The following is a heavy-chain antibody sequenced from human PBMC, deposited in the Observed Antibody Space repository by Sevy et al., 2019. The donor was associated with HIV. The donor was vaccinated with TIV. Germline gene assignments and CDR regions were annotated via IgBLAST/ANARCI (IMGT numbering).Heavy chain of an antibody. CDR1: GLTFNSHA. D-gene: IGHD1-1*01. V-gene: IGHV3-30-3*01. CDR2: ISYNGGHT. J-gene: IGHJ4*02. CDR3: ARESGYTVNWSPGDH. Sequence: GGSLRLSCKASGLTFNSHAMHWVRQAPGKGLEWVAVISYNGGHTFHGDSVKGRFIISRDNSKNTLYLEMNSLKVEDTALYYCARESGYTVNWSPGDHWGQGTLVTVSS.